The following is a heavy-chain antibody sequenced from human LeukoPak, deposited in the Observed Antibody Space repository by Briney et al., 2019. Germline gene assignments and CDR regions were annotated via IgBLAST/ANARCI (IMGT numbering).Heavy chain of an antibody. CDR2: INHSGST. CDR1: GVSFSGYY. Sequence: PSETLSLTCAVYGVSFSGYYWSWIRQPPGKGLEWIGEINHSGSTNYNPSLKSRVTISVDTSKNQSSLKLSSVSAADTAVYYCARARNLLGYCSGGSCYGKSYYYYYGMDVWGQGTTVTVSS. V-gene: IGHV4-34*01. J-gene: IGHJ6*02. D-gene: IGHD2-15*01. CDR3: ARARNLLGYCSGGSCYGKSYYYYYGMDV.